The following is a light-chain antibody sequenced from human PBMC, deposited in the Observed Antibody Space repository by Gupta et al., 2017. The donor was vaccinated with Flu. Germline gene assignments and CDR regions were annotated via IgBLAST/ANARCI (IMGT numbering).Light chain of an antibody. V-gene: IGLV1-40*01. J-gene: IGLJ3*02. CDR1: SSNIGAGFV. CDR2: DSS. CDR3: QSFDSSRSGV. Sequence: QSVLTQPPSVSGAPGQRVTISCTGSSSNIGAGFVVHWDQQLPGTAHNILIYDSSRRPAGVPGRFSASKSGTSASLVITGLQADDEADYYCQSFDSSRSGVFGGGTKLTVL.